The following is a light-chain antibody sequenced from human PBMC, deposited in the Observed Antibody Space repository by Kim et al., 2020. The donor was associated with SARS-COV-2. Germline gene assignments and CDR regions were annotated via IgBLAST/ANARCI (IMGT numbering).Light chain of an antibody. J-gene: IGLJ1*01. CDR2: GVG. V-gene: IGLV2-14*03. CDR3: SSYTSSNSYV. Sequence: QSVLIQPASVSGSPGQSITISCTGSNSDIGGYNHVSWYQQHPGKAPKLIIYGVGNRPSGVSNRFSGSKSGNTASLTISGLQAEDEADYFCSSYTSSNSYVFGTGTKVTVL. CDR1: NSDIGGYNH.